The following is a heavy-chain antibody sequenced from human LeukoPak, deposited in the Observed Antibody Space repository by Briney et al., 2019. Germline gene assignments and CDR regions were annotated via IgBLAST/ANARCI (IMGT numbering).Heavy chain of an antibody. CDR3: SGSAYCGGDCPKFFDY. J-gene: IGHJ4*02. V-gene: IGHV4-59*01. Sequence: PSETLSLTCTISGGSINYYQWSWIRQPPGKGLEWIGYIYYSGSTKYNPSLKSRVTVSVDTSKNQSSLKLSSVTAADTAVDYCSGSAYCGGDCPKFFDYWGQGTLVSVSS. CDR2: IYYSGST. CDR1: GGSINYYQ. D-gene: IGHD2-21*02.